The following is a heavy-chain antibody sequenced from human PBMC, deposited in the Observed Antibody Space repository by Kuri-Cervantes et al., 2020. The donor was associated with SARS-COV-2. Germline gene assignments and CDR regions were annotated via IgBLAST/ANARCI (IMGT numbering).Heavy chain of an antibody. D-gene: IGHD3-22*01. CDR1: GFTFDDYA. J-gene: IGHJ3*02. CDR2: ISSSGSTI. Sequence: GESLKISCAASGFTFDDYAMHWVRQAPGKGLEWVSYISSSGSTIYYADSVKGRFTISRDNAKNSLYLQMNSLRAEDTAVYYCARGTYYYDSTGHAFDIWGQATMATVSS. CDR3: ARGTYYYDSTGHAFDI. V-gene: IGHV3-48*03.